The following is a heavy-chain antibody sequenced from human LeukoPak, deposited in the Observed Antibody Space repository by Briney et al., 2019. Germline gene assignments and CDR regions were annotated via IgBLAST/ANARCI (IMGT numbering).Heavy chain of an antibody. V-gene: IGHV4-34*01. CDR3: ARGYHSSGYYRMKYYFDY. D-gene: IGHD3-22*01. J-gene: IGHJ4*02. CDR2: INHSGST. Sequence: SETLSLTCAVYGGSFSGYYWSWIRQPPGKGLEWIGEINHSGSTNYNPSLKSRVTISVDTSKNQFSLKLSSVTAAATAVYYCARGYHSSGYYRMKYYFDYWGQGTLVTVSS. CDR1: GGSFSGYY.